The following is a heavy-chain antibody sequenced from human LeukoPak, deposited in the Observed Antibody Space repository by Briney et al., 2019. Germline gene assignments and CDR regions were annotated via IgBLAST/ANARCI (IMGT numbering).Heavy chain of an antibody. J-gene: IGHJ4*02. CDR1: GYSFTSYW. V-gene: IGHV5-10-1*01. D-gene: IGHD6-13*01. CDR3: AGQGYSSSWYFDY. Sequence: GESLKISCKGSGYSFTSYWISWVRQMPGKGLEWMGRIDPSDSYTNYSPSFQGHVTISADKSISTAYLQWSSLKASDTAMYYCAGQGYSSSWYFDYRGQGTLVTVSS. CDR2: IDPSDSYT.